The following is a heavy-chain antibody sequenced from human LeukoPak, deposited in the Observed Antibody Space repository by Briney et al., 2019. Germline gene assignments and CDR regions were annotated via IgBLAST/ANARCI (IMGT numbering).Heavy chain of an antibody. CDR3: AKDGFDYYDSSGYYYFNY. CDR2: ISGDGNST. D-gene: IGHD3-22*01. CDR1: GFTFSSYA. J-gene: IGHJ4*02. Sequence: GGSLRLSCAASGFTFSSYAMSWIRQAPGKGLEWVSVISGDGNSTYYADSVKGRFTISRDNSKNTLYLQMNSLRAEDTAVYYCAKDGFDYYDSSGYYYFNYWGQGTLVTVSS. V-gene: IGHV3-23*01.